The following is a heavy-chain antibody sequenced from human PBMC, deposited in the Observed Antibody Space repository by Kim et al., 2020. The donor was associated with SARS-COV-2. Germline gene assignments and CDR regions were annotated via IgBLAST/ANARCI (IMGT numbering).Heavy chain of an antibody. D-gene: IGHD2-15*01. CDR2: ISSSSSYI. Sequence: GGSLRLSCAASGFTFSSYSMNWVRQAPGKGLEWVSSISSSSSYIYYADSVKGRFTISRDNAKNSLYLQMNSLRAEDTAVYYCARVTPYGGNALDAFDIWGQGTMVTVSS. CDR3: ARVTPYGGNALDAFDI. J-gene: IGHJ3*02. CDR1: GFTFSSYS. V-gene: IGHV3-21*01.